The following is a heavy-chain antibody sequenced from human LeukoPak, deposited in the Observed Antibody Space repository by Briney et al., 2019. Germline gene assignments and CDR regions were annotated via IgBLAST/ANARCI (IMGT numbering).Heavy chain of an antibody. V-gene: IGHV1-69*05. CDR2: IMPKFGSP. J-gene: IGHJ6*03. CDR1: GGSFSTYT. CDR3: ARVDRYNFYLDV. Sequence: GASVKVSCKASGGSFSTYTITWVRQAPGQGLEWMGGIMPKFGSPNYAQKFLGRVTVTTDESTSTAYMELSSLRFEDTAIYYCARVDRYNFYLDVWGKGTTVTVSS.